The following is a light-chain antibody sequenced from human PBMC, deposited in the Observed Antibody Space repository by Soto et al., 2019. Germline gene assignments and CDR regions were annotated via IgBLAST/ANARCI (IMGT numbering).Light chain of an antibody. CDR2: AAS. CDR1: QGISSY. J-gene: IGKJ1*01. CDR3: LQHNSYRWT. V-gene: IGKV1-8*01. Sequence: AIRMTQSPSSLSASTGDRVTITCRSSQGISSYLAWYQQKPGKAPNLLIYAASSFQSGVPSRFSGRGSGTEFTLTISSLQPEDFAIYYCLQHNSYRWTFGQGTKVDI.